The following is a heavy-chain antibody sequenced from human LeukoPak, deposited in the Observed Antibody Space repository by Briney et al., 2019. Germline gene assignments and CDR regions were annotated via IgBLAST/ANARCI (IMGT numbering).Heavy chain of an antibody. Sequence: SETLSLTCTVSGYSISSGYYWGWIRQPPGKGLEWIGSIYHSGSTYYNPSLKSRVTISVDTSKNQFSLKLSSVTAADTAVYYCARGSAAGYYYYYYYMDVWGKGTTVTVSS. CDR1: GYSISSGYY. J-gene: IGHJ6*03. CDR2: IYHSGST. D-gene: IGHD6-13*01. CDR3: ARGSAAGYYYYYYYMDV. V-gene: IGHV4-38-2*02.